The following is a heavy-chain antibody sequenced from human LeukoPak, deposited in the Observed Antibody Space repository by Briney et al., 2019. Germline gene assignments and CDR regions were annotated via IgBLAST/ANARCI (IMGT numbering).Heavy chain of an antibody. Sequence: PGGSLRLSCAASGFTFSSYAISWVRQAPGKGLEWVSAISGSGGSTYYADSVKGRFTISRDNSKNTLYLQMNSLRAEDTAVYYCAKVHLERRSYYYYGMDVWGQGTTVTVSS. V-gene: IGHV3-23*01. CDR3: AKVHLERRSYYYYGMDV. D-gene: IGHD1-1*01. CDR2: ISGSGGST. J-gene: IGHJ6*02. CDR1: GFTFSSYA.